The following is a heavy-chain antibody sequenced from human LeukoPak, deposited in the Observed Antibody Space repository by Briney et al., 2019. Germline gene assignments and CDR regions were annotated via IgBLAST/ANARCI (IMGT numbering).Heavy chain of an antibody. D-gene: IGHD5-12*01. CDR2: ISSSGSTI. V-gene: IGHV3-11*04. CDR1: GFTFSDYY. J-gene: IGHJ4*02. CDR3: ARAPRRDSGHDFPYYFDY. Sequence: PGGSLRLSCAASGFTFSDYYMSWIRQAPGKGLEWVSYISSSGSTIYYADSVKGRFTISRDNAKHSLFLQMNSLRAEDSAIYYCARAPRRDSGHDFPYYFDYWGQGAPVTVSS.